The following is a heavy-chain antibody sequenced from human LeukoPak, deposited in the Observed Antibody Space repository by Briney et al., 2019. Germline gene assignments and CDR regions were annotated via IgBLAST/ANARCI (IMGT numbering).Heavy chain of an antibody. CDR3: ARHSKSYGYSTWFDP. D-gene: IGHD5-18*01. V-gene: IGHV5-51*01. CDR1: GYSFTSYW. Sequence: GESLKISRKGSGYSFTSYWIGWVRQMPGKGLEWMGIIYPGDSDTRYSPSFQGQVTISADKSISTAYLQWSSLKASDTAMYYCARHSKSYGYSTWFDPWGQGTLVTVSS. CDR2: IYPGDSDT. J-gene: IGHJ5*02.